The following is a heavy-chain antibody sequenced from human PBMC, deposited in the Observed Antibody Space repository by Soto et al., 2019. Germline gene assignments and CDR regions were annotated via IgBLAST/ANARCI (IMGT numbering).Heavy chain of an antibody. Sequence: QVQLQQWGTGLLKPSETLSLTCAVYGGSFSAYSWSWIRQPPGKGLEGIGEITHSGRTYYNPSRKSRVTISVDTSKNQFSLKLSSVTAADTAVYYCARSGRQQLVRRNWFDLWGQGTLVTVSS. CDR1: GGSFSAYS. J-gene: IGHJ5*02. D-gene: IGHD6-13*01. CDR3: ARSGRQQLVRRNWFDL. V-gene: IGHV4-34*02. CDR2: ITHSGRT.